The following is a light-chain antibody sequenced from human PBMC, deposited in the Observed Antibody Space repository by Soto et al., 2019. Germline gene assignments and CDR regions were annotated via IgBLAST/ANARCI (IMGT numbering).Light chain of an antibody. Sequence: QSVLTQPASVSGSPGQSITISCTGTSSDVGNYIYVSWYRHHPGKAPKLMIYEISNRPSGVSNRFSGSKSGNTASLTISGLQAEDEADYYCSSYTSGSTPLVFGTGTQLTVL. J-gene: IGLJ1*01. V-gene: IGLV2-14*01. CDR3: SSYTSGSTPLV. CDR1: SSDVGNYIY. CDR2: EIS.